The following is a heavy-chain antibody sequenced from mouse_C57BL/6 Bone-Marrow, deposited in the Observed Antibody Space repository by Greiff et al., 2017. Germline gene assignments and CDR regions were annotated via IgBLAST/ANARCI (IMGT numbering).Heavy chain of an antibody. D-gene: IGHD2-1*01. Sequence: QVQLQQPGAELVKPGASVKMSCKASGYTFTSYWITWVKQRPGQGLEWIGDIDPGSGSTNYNEKFKSKATLTVDPSYSTAYMQLSSLPSEDSAVYYCARDGNYAMYYWGQGTSVTVSS. CDR3: ARDGNYAMYY. CDR2: IDPGSGST. V-gene: IGHV1-55*01. CDR1: GYTFTSYW. J-gene: IGHJ4*01.